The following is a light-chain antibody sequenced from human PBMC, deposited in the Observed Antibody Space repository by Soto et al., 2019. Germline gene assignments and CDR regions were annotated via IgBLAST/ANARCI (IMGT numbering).Light chain of an antibody. CDR1: QSAGKF. Sequence: EIVVAQCPATPCVSLGERASLSRKASQSAGKFLAWYQQKPGKAPRILIYYISTSATGIPARFSGSGSGTEFTLTISSLQSEDSAVYYCLQHNQSPITFGQGTRVEIK. CDR2: YIS. J-gene: IGKJ5*01. V-gene: IGKV3D-15*01. CDR3: LQHNQSPIT.